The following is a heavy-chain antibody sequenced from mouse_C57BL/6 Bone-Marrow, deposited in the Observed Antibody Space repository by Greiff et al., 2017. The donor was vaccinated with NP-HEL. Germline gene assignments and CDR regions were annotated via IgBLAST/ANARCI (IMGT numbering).Heavy chain of an antibody. V-gene: IGHV1-31*01. Sequence: EVQLQESGPELVKPGASVKISCKASGYSFTGYYMHWVKQSHGNILDWIGYIYPYNGVSSYNQKFKGKATLTVDKSSSTAYMELRSLTSEDSAVYYCARDYYGSSYRAWFAYWGQGTLVTVSA. CDR3: ARDYYGSSYRAWFAY. CDR2: IYPYNGVS. J-gene: IGHJ3*01. CDR1: GYSFTGYY. D-gene: IGHD1-1*01.